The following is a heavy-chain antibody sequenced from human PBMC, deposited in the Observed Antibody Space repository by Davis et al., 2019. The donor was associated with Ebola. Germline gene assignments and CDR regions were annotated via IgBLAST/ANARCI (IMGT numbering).Heavy chain of an antibody. CDR3: ARYCHYPDCSYFDC. V-gene: IGHV3-23*01. CDR1: GFIFSNYD. J-gene: IGHJ4*02. D-gene: IGHD2-15*01. CDR2: VSGSGGHT. Sequence: PGGSLRLSCAASGFIFSNYDMSWVRQVPGKGLERVSTVSGSGGHTHYSDSVRGRFTISRDNSKNTLYLQMNSLRAEDTATYYCARYCHYPDCSYFDCWGQGTVVAVSS.